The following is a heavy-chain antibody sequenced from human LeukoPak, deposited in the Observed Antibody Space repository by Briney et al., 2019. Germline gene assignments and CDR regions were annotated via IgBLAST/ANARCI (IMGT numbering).Heavy chain of an antibody. CDR2: INLGGSAK. CDR3: AAWGLHNY. V-gene: IGHV3-7*01. J-gene: IGHJ4*02. Sequence: PGGSLRLSCSASRFAFSDYWMNWVRQAPGKGPEWVANINLGGSAKLYVDSVKGRCTISRDNAKNSLYLQMNSLRVEDTAVYYCAAWGLHNYWGQGTLVTVSS. CDR1: RFAFSDYW. D-gene: IGHD7-27*01.